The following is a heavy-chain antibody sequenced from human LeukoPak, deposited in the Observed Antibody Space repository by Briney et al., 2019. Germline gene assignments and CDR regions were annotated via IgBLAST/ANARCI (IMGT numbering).Heavy chain of an antibody. D-gene: IGHD2-15*01. Sequence: GGSLRLSCAASGSIFDDYAMHWVRQVPGKGLEWVSLISGDGGRTFYEDSVKGRFTVSRDNSKNLMYLQMSGLRTEDTALYYCAKDRYCSGGTCSGGFDYWGQGTLVTVSS. J-gene: IGHJ4*02. V-gene: IGHV3-43*02. CDR3: AKDRYCSGGTCSGGFDY. CDR1: GSIFDDYA. CDR2: ISGDGGRT.